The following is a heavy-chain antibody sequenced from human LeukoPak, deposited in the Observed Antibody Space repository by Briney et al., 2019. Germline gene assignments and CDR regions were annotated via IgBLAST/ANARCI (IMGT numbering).Heavy chain of an antibody. J-gene: IGHJ4*02. V-gene: IGHV3-7*05. CDR3: ANGGRGAY. D-gene: IGHD3-16*01. Sequence: GGSLRLSCAASSFPFSSYWMSWVRQAPGKGLEWVANIKQDGSETYYVDSVRGRFTISRDNAKSSLYLQLNSLRAEDTAVYYCANGGRGAYWGQGTLVTVSS. CDR1: SFPFSSYW. CDR2: IKQDGSET.